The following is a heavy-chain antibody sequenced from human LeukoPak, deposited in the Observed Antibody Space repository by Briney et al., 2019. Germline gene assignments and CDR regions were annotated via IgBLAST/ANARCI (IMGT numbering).Heavy chain of an antibody. CDR2: ISSNGGST. V-gene: IGHV3-64*01. J-gene: IGHJ4*02. D-gene: IGHD3-3*01. CDR3: ARAPSYDFWPPLDY. Sequence: QPGRSLRLSCAASGFTFSSYAMPWVRQAPGKGLEYVSAISSNGGSTYYANSVKGRFTISRDNSKNTLYLQMGSLRAEDMAVYYCARAPSYDFWPPLDYWGQGTLVTVSS. CDR1: GFTFSSYA.